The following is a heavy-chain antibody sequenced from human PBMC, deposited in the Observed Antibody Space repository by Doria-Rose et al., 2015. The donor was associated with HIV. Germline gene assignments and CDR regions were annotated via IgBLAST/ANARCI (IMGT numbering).Heavy chain of an antibody. CDR3: ARGLLRGGWNDVDYYYGMDV. V-gene: IGHV4-34*01. CDR2: INHSGST. Sequence: QVQLQESGAGLVKPSETLSLTCAVFGGSFSGYYWSWIRQPPRKELEWIGEINHSGSTNYKTSFKSRVTLSLDTSKNLFSLKLSSVTAADTAVYYCARGLLRGGWNDVDYYYGMDVWGQGTTVTVSS. J-gene: IGHJ6*02. D-gene: IGHD1-1*01. CDR1: GGSFSGYY.